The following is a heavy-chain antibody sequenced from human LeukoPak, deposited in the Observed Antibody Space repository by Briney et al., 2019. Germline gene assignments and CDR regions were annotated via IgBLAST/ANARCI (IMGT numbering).Heavy chain of an antibody. CDR3: AREPPDYYGSSGYYPDAFDI. J-gene: IGHJ3*02. D-gene: IGHD3-22*01. CDR2: INWNGGST. Sequence: GGSLTLSCAVSGFTFDDYGMSWVRQAPGKGLEWVSGINWNGGSTGYADSVKSRFTISRDNAKNSLYLQMNSLRAEDTALYYCAREPPDYYGSSGYYPDAFDIWGQGTMVTVSS. CDR1: GFTFDDYG. V-gene: IGHV3-20*04.